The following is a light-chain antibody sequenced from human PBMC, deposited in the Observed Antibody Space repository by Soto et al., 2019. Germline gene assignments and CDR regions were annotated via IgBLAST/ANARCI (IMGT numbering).Light chain of an antibody. CDR1: QSLFYHSDNKNY. CDR2: WAS. CDR3: QQYYDPPLT. J-gene: IGKJ4*01. Sequence: DIVVTQSPESLAVSLGERATINCQSSQSLFYHSDNKNYLRWYQQKPGQPPKLLIYWASTRESGVPDRFSGAGSGTDFTLTITSVQAEDVAVYYCQQYYDPPLTFGGGTNVEI. V-gene: IGKV4-1*01.